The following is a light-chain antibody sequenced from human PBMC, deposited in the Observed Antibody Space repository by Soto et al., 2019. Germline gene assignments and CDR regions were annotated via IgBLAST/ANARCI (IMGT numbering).Light chain of an antibody. J-gene: IGLJ3*02. CDR2: EVS. Sequence: QSALTQPASVSGSPGQSITISCTGTNNDVGAYNYVSWYQQHPDKAPKLMIFEVSDRPSGVSNRFSGSNSGNTASLTISGLQAEDEADYFCSSYTSNSTLVFGGGTKVTVL. CDR3: SSYTSNSTLV. CDR1: NNDVGAYNY. V-gene: IGLV2-14*01.